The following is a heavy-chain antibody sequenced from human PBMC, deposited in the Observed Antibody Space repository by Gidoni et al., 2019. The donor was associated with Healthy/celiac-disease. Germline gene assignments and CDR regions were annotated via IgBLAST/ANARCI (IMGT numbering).Heavy chain of an antibody. V-gene: IGHV3-7*01. Sequence: EVQLVESGGGLVQPGGSLRLSCAASGFTFSSYWMSWVRQAPGKGLEWVANIKQDGSEKYYVDSVKGRFTISRDNAKNSLYLQMNSLRAEDTAVYYCAREDERIVVVPAAHDAGGMDVWGQGTTVTVSS. CDR3: AREDERIVVVPAAHDAGGMDV. D-gene: IGHD2-2*01. CDR1: GFTFSSYW. J-gene: IGHJ6*02. CDR2: IKQDGSEK.